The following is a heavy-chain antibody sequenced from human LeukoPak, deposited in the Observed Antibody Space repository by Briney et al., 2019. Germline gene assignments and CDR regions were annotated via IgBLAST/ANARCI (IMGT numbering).Heavy chain of an antibody. D-gene: IGHD6-13*01. V-gene: IGHV4-38-2*01. J-gene: IGHJ4*02. CDR2: IYHSGST. CDR3: ARAKDRYSSSREYFDY. Sequence: PSETLSLTCAVSGYSISSGYYWGWIRPPPGKGLEWIGSIYHSGSTYYKPSLKSRVTISVDTSKNQFSLKLSSVTAADTAVYYCARAKDRYSSSREYFDYWGQGTLVTVSS. CDR1: GYSISSGYY.